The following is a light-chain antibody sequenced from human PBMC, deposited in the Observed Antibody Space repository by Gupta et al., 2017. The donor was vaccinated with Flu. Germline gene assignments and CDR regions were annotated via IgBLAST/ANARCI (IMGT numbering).Light chain of an antibody. CDR2: GTS. V-gene: IGKV3-20*01. CDR3: QQWGRVPRT. Sequence: DIVLTQSPGTLSLSPGEGATLSCRASQSISSSVVAWYHQKPGQAPRLLIYGTSSRATGIPDRFSGSGSGTDFTLTISRLEPEDCAVYYCQQWGRVPRTFGQGTRLEIK. J-gene: IGKJ5*01. CDR1: QSISSSV.